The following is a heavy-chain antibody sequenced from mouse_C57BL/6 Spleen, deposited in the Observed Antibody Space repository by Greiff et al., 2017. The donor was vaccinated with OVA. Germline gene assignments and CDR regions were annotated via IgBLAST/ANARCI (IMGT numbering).Heavy chain of an antibody. CDR2: IYPRSGNT. V-gene: IGHV1-81*01. D-gene: IGHD1-1*01. CDR3: ARKGTVVARDYAMDY. Sequence: VKLLQSGAELARPGASVKLSCKASGYTFTSYGISWVKQRTGQGLEWIGEIYPRSGNTYYNEKFKGKATLTADKSSSTAYMELRSLTSEDSAVYFCARKGTVVARDYAMDYWGQGTSVTVSS. J-gene: IGHJ4*01. CDR1: GYTFTSYG.